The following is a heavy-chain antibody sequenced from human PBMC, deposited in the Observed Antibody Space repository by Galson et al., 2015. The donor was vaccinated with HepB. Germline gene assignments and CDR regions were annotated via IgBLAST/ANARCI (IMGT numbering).Heavy chain of an antibody. CDR3: ARDPGDGYPRYYFDF. CDR2: IWNDGSNK. J-gene: IGHJ4*02. D-gene: IGHD5-24*01. Sequence: SLRLSCAASGFAFTTYAMHWVRQAPGKGLEWVAVIWNDGSNKYYADSVKGRFTISRDDSKNTLYVRMNSLRVEDSAVYYCARDPGDGYPRYYFDFWGQGTLVTVSS. V-gene: IGHV3-33*01. CDR1: GFAFTTYA.